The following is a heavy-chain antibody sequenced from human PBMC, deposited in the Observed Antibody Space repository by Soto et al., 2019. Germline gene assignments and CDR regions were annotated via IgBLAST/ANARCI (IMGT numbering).Heavy chain of an antibody. J-gene: IGHJ6*02. D-gene: IGHD3-10*01. CDR2: IWYDGSNK. CDR3: ARDRGGVYGMDV. V-gene: IGHV3-33*01. Sequence: GGSLRLSSAASGFTFSSYGMHWVRQAPGKGLEWVAVIWYDGSNKYYADSVKGRFTISRDNSKNTLYLQMNSLRAEDTAVYYCARDRGGVYGMDVWVQGTTVTVSS. CDR1: GFTFSSYG.